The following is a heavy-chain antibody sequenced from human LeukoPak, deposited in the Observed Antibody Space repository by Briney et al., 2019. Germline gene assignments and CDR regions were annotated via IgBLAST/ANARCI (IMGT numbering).Heavy chain of an antibody. CDR3: ARRYFDY. Sequence: GGSLRLSGAASGFTFSSYAMSWVRQAPGKGLEWVANIKQDGGEKYYVDPVKGRFTISSANAKNSLYLKLNSLRAEDTAVYYCARRYFDYWGQGTLVTVSS. V-gene: IGHV3-7*03. CDR2: IKQDGGEK. CDR1: GFTFSSYA. J-gene: IGHJ4*02.